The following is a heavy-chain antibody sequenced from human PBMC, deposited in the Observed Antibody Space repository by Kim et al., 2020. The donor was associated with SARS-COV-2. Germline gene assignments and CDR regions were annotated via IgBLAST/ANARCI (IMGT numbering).Heavy chain of an antibody. D-gene: IGHD4-17*01. V-gene: IGHV1-69*13. CDR2: IIPIFGTA. CDR1: GGTFSSYA. CDR3: ARGGSYGGPHRYDAFDI. Sequence: SVKVSCKASGGTFSSYAISWVRQAPGQGLEWMGGIIPIFGTANYAQKFQGRVTITADESTSTAYMELSSLRSEDTAVYYCARGGSYGGPHRYDAFDIWGQGTMVTVSS. J-gene: IGHJ3*02.